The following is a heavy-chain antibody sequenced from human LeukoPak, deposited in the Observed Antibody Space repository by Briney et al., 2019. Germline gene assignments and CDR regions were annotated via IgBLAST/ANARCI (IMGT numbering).Heavy chain of an antibody. Sequence: GGSLRLSCAASGFTFSSYAMSWVRQAPGKGLEWVSAISGSGGSTYYADSVKGRFTISRDNSKNTLYLQMNSLRAEDTAVYYCARDIVVVPAAIGDDYWGQGTLVTVSS. CDR3: ARDIVVVPAAIGDDY. V-gene: IGHV3-23*01. J-gene: IGHJ4*02. CDR1: GFTFSSYA. D-gene: IGHD2-2*01. CDR2: ISGSGGST.